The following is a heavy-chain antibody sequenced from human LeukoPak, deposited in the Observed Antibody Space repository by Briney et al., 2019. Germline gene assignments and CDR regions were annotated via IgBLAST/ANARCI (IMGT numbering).Heavy chain of an antibody. D-gene: IGHD6-13*01. Sequence: ASVKVSCKASGYTFTGYYMHWVRQAPGQGLEWMGRINPNSGGTNYAQKLQGRVTMTRDTSISTAYMELSRLRSDDTAVYYCARALSRAAGTSFDYWGQGTLVTVSS. CDR3: ARALSRAAGTSFDY. J-gene: IGHJ4*02. CDR2: INPNSGGT. CDR1: GYTFTGYY. V-gene: IGHV1-2*06.